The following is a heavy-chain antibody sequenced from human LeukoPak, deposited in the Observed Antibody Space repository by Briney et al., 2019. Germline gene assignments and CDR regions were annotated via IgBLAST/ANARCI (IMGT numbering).Heavy chain of an antibody. D-gene: IGHD3-9*01. CDR2: SGST. J-gene: IGHJ6*03. CDR3: AKTYYDILTGYGGPYYMDV. V-gene: IGHV4-59*01. Sequence: SGSTNYNPSLKSRVTISVGTSKNQFSLKLSSVTAADTAVYYCAKTYYDILTGYGGPYYMDVWGKGTTVTVSS.